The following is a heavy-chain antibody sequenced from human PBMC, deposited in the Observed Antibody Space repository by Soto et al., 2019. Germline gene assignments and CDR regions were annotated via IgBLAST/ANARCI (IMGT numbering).Heavy chain of an antibody. J-gene: IGHJ3*02. V-gene: IGHV3-13*05. CDR3: ARRGEGGAFDI. D-gene: IGHD4-17*01. CDR1: GFTFSSYD. CDR2: IGTAGDP. Sequence: GGSLRLSCAASGFTFSSYDMHWVRQATGKGLEWVSGIGTAGDPYYPGSVTVRFTISRENAKNSLYIQMNSLRAGDTAVYYGARRGEGGAFDIWGQGTMVTVSS.